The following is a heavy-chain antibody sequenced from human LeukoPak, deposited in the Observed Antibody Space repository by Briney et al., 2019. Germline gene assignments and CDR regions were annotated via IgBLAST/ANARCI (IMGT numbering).Heavy chain of an antibody. CDR3: AKTHSHFPPYFDY. Sequence: SETLSLTCAVSGGSISTYNWWSWVRQPPGKGLEWIGEIFYSGSINYNPSLKSRVTLSLDKSKSQFSLQLSSVTAADTAMYYCAKTHSHFPPYFDYWGQGTLVTVSS. V-gene: IGHV4-4*02. CDR1: GGSISTYNW. CDR2: IFYSGSI. J-gene: IGHJ4*02. D-gene: IGHD4-11*01.